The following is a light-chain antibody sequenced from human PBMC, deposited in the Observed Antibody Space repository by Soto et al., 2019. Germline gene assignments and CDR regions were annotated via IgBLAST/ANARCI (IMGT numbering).Light chain of an antibody. J-gene: IGKJ2*01. CDR1: QSIGRW. CDR3: QEYDSYSHT. V-gene: IGKV1-5*01. Sequence: DIQMTQSPSTLSASVGDRVTITCRASQSIGRWLAWYQQKPGKAPKLLISDASSLESGVPSRFSGSGFGTEFTLTISSLQPEDFATDHCQEYDSYSHTFGQGTKLEIK. CDR2: DAS.